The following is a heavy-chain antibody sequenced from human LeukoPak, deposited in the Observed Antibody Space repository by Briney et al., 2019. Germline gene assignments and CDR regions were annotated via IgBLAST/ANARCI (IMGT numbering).Heavy chain of an antibody. D-gene: IGHD6-19*01. CDR3: ARGAGWYQF. CDR2: IYYTGST. J-gene: IGHJ4*02. Sequence: PSQTLSLTCTVSGGSISSGSYYWSWLRQPPGKGLEWIGYIYYTGSTNYNPSLKNRVTISVDTSRNQFSLKMSSVTAADTAVYYCARGAGWYQFWGQGTLVTFSS. V-gene: IGHV4-61*01. CDR1: GGSISSGSYY.